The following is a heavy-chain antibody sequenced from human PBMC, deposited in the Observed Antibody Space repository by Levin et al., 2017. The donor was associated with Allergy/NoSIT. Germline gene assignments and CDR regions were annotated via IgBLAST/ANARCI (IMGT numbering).Heavy chain of an antibody. Sequence: ESLKISCTVSGGSISSRSYYWGWIRQPPGKGLEWIGSIYYSGSTYYNPSLKSRVTISVDTSKNQFSLKLSSVTAADTAVYYCARGVAHYDILTGYYTTDAFDIWGQGTMVTVSS. CDR3: ARGVAHYDILTGYYTTDAFDI. CDR1: GGSISSRSYY. J-gene: IGHJ3*02. CDR2: IYYSGST. V-gene: IGHV4-39*01. D-gene: IGHD3-9*01.